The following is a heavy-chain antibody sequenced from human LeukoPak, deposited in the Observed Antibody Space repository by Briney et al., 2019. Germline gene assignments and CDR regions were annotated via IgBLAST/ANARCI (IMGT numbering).Heavy chain of an antibody. J-gene: IGHJ4*02. Sequence: GGSLRLSCAASGSTFSSYPMHWVRQAPGKGLEWVSSISSRSSYIYYADSVKGRFTISRDNAKNSLYLQMNSLRAEDTAVYYCAREIRSSSVFDYWGQGTLVTVSS. CDR2: ISSRSSYI. CDR3: AREIRSSSVFDY. V-gene: IGHV3-21*01. CDR1: GSTFSSYP. D-gene: IGHD6-6*01.